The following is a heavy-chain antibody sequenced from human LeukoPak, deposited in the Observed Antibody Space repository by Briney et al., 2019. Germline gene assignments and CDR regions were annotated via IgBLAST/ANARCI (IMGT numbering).Heavy chain of an antibody. D-gene: IGHD4-17*01. CDR3: ARRNPSDYGGNSFDY. CDR1: GYTFTSYY. V-gene: IGHV1-46*01. CDR2: INPSGGST. J-gene: IGHJ4*02. Sequence: ASVKVSCKASGYTFTSYYMHWVRQAPGQGLECMGIINPSGGSTSYAQKFQGRVTMTRDTSTSTVYMELSSLRSEDTAVYYCARRNPSDYGGNSFDYWGQGTLVTVSS.